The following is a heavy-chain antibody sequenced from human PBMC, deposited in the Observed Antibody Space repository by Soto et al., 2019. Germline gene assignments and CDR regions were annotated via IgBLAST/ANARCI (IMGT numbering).Heavy chain of an antibody. J-gene: IGHJ4*02. CDR1: GASISSGGYS. Sequence: QLQLQESGSGLVKPSQTLSLTCAVSGASISSGGYSWSWIRQPPGKGLEWIGYISHSGSTYYNPSLKCRVSISVDRTKNQSSLKLPSVTAADTAVYYCARLLAAAPRDYGGVLDYWGQGTLVPVSS. D-gene: IGHD4-17*01. CDR3: ARLLAAAPRDYGGVLDY. V-gene: IGHV4-30-2*01. CDR2: ISHSGST.